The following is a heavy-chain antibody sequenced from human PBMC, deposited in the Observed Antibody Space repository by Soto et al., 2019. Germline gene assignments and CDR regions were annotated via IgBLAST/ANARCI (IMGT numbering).Heavy chain of an antibody. CDR2: ISGSGGST. D-gene: IGHD6-13*01. CDR3: AKVFARRAAAGTRYYYYGMDV. CDR1: GFTFSSYA. V-gene: IGHV3-23*01. Sequence: EVQLLESGGGLVQPGGSLRLSCAASGFTFSSYAMSWVRQAPGKGLEWVSAISGSGGSTYYADSVKGRFTISRDNSKNTLYLQMNSLRAEDTAVYYCAKVFARRAAAGTRYYYYGMDVWGQGTTVTVSS. J-gene: IGHJ6*02.